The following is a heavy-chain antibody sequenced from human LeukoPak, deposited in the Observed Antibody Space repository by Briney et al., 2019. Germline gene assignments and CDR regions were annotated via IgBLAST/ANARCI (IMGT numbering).Heavy chain of an antibody. CDR1: GFPLRIYS. J-gene: IGHJ3*02. D-gene: IGHD2-2*01. Sequence: GGSLSLSRSACGFPLRIYSMNWVRQAPGKGREWVSYLSSSSITIYYDSCGTDRFPILRGQVKNSLDPQMNSLRAEDTAVYSCARAPLYCSSTSCYPLYAFDIWGQGTLVTVSS. CDR3: ARAPLYCSSTSCYPLYAFDI. CDR2: LSSSSITI. V-gene: IGHV3-48*01.